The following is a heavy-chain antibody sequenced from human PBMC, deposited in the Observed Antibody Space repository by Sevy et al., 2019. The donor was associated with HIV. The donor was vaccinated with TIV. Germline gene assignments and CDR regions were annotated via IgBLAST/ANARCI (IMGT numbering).Heavy chain of an antibody. CDR1: GFTFSSSE. V-gene: IGHV3-48*03. CDR3: ARDGAHSSSYYFDY. J-gene: IGHJ4*02. D-gene: IGHD6-13*01. CDR2: ISSGGTTI. Sequence: GGSLRLSCAASGFTFSSSEMNWVRQSPGKGLEWLSYISSGGTTIHYADSVKDRFTISRDNAKNSLYLQMNSLGAEDTAVYYCARDGAHSSSYYFDYWGQGTLVTVSS.